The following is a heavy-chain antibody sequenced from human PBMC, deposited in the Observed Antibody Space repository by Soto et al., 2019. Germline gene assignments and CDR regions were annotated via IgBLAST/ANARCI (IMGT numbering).Heavy chain of an antibody. CDR1: GFTFSSYW. D-gene: IGHD3-22*01. CDR3: ARDLAITYYYDSSGYTTPDY. Sequence: GGSLRLSCAASGFTFSSYWMHWVRQAPGKGLVWVSRINSDGSSTSYADSVKGRFTISRDNAKNTLYLQMNSLRAEDTAVYYCARDLAITYYYDSSGYTTPDYWGQGTLVTVSS. V-gene: IGHV3-74*01. J-gene: IGHJ4*02. CDR2: INSDGSST.